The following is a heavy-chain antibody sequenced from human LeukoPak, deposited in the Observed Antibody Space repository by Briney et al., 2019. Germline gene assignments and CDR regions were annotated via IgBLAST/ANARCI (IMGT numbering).Heavy chain of an antibody. CDR2: ISGSGGST. V-gene: IGHV3-23*01. CDR1: GFTFSSYA. Sequence: GGSQRLSCAASGFTFSSYAMSWVRQAPGKGLEWDSAISGSGGSTYYADSVKGRFTISRDNSKNTLYLQMNSPRAEDTAVYYCAKDYYGSGSNYFDYWGQGTLVTVSS. D-gene: IGHD3-10*01. J-gene: IGHJ4*02. CDR3: AKDYYGSGSNYFDY.